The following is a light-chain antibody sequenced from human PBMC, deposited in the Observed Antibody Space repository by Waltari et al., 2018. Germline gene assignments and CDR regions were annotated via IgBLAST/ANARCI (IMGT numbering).Light chain of an antibody. Sequence: QSALTQPASVSGSPGQSITVSCTGTSSDVGSYNLVSWFQQYPDTATKLIIFEFNKRPSGVSNRFSGSKSGNTASLTISGLQAGDEADYYCCSYAGSGIYVFGTGAKVTVL. V-gene: IGLV2-23*02. CDR2: EFN. J-gene: IGLJ1*01. CDR1: SSDVGSYNL. CDR3: CSYAGSGIYV.